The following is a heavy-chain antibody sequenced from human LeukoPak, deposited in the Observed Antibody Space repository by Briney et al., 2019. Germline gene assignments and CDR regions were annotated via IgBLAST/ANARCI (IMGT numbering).Heavy chain of an antibody. CDR1: GGSFSGYY. V-gene: IGHV4-34*01. J-gene: IGHJ4*02. CDR2: INHSGST. D-gene: IGHD6-19*01. Sequence: PWETLSLTCAVYGGSFSGYYWSWIRQPPGKGLEWIGEINHSGSTNYNPSLKSRVTISVDTSENQFSLKLSSVTAADTAVYYCASRMGSGFDYWGQGTLVT. CDR3: ASRMGSGFDY.